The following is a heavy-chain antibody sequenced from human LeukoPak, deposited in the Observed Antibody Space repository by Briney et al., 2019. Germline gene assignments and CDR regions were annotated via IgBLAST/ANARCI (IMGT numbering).Heavy chain of an antibody. V-gene: IGHV3-21*01. J-gene: IGHJ6*04. D-gene: IGHD6-19*01. CDR1: GFTFSSYS. Sequence: GGSLRLPCAASGFTFSSYSMNWVRQAAGKGLGWVSSISSSSSYIYYADSVKGRFTISRDNAKNSLYLQMNSLRAEDTAVYYCARDRIAVARDYYGMDVWGKGTTVTVSS. CDR2: ISSSSSYI. CDR3: ARDRIAVARDYYGMDV.